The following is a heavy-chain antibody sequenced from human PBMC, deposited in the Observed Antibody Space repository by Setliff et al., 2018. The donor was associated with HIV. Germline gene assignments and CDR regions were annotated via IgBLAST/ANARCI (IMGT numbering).Heavy chain of an antibody. D-gene: IGHD3-3*01. Sequence: LSLSCAASGFAFSFYAMNWVRQAPGKGLEYVSAISSNGGSTYYADSVKGRFTISRDNAKNSLYLQMSSLTAEDTAVYYCARDVSWRVRTYIDYWGQGALVTVSS. J-gene: IGHJ4*02. CDR2: ISSNGGST. V-gene: IGHV3-64*04. CDR3: ARDVSWRVRTYIDY. CDR1: GFAFSFYA.